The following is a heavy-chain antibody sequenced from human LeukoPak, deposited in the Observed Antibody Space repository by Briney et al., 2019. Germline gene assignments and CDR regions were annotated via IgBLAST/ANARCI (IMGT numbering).Heavy chain of an antibody. CDR1: GGSISSGGYS. CDR2: IYHSGST. Sequence: SQTLSLTCAVSGGSISSGGYSWSWIRQPPGKGLEWIGYIYHSGSTYYNPSLKSRVTISVDRSKNQFSLKLSSVTAADTAVYYCAREGSYGDYWAYFDYWGQGTLVTVSS. V-gene: IGHV4-30-2*01. J-gene: IGHJ4*02. D-gene: IGHD4-17*01. CDR3: AREGSYGDYWAYFDY.